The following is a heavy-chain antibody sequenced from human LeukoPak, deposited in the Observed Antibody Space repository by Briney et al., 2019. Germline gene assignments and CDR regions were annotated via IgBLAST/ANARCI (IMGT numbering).Heavy chain of an antibody. CDR1: GGSISSSSYY. Sequence: SETLSLTCTVSGGSISSSSYYWGWIRQPPGKGLEWIGSIYYSGSTYYNPSLKSRVTISVDTSKNQFSLKLSSVTAADTAVYYCARNARFGELLDYWGQGTLVTVSS. CDR2: IYYSGST. J-gene: IGHJ4*02. V-gene: IGHV4-39*01. CDR3: ARNARFGELLDY. D-gene: IGHD3-10*01.